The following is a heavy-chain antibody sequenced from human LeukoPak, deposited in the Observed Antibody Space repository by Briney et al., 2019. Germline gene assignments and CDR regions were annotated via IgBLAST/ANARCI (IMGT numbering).Heavy chain of an antibody. Sequence: GGSLRLSCAASGFTFSIYGMLWVRQAPGKGLEWVSAISGSGGTTNYADSVKGRFTISRDNSKNTLYLQMSSLRAEDTAVYYCVKGSGSYYGGSFDYWGQGTLVTVSS. V-gene: IGHV3-23*01. J-gene: IGHJ4*02. CDR2: ISGSGGTT. D-gene: IGHD1-26*01. CDR3: VKGSGSYYGGSFDY. CDR1: GFTFSIYG.